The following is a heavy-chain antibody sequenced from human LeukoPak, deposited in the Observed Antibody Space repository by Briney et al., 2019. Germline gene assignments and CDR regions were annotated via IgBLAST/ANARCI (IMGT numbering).Heavy chain of an antibody. CDR3: AKAWESHLFPFAY. CDR2: IRYDGSNK. Sequence: GRSLRLSCAASGFTFGSYGMHWVRQAPGKGLEWVAFIRYDGSNKYYADSVKGRFTISRDNSNNTLYLQMNSLRAEDPAVYYCAKAWESHLFPFAYWGQGTLVTVSS. CDR1: GFTFGSYG. J-gene: IGHJ4*02. V-gene: IGHV3-30*02. D-gene: IGHD1-26*01.